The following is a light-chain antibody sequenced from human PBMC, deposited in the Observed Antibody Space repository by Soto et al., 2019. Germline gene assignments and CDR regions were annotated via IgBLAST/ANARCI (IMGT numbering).Light chain of an antibody. V-gene: IGLV2-11*01. CDR2: DVS. CDR1: SSDVGGYNY. J-gene: IGLJ1*01. CDR3: CSYAGTYSSFV. Sequence: QYVLTQPRSVSGSPGQSATISCTGTSSDVGGYNYVSWYQEHPGRAPKLMIYDVSIRPLGVPDRFSGSKSGNTASLTISGLLAEDEADYYCCSYAGTYSSFVFGSGTKVTVL.